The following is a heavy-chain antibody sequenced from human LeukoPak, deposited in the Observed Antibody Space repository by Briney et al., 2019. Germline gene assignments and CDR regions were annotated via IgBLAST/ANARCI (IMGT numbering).Heavy chain of an antibody. CDR1: GFTFSSYE. CDR2: ISSSGSTI. V-gene: IGHV3-48*03. J-gene: IGHJ4*02. CDR3: ARTYYDSSGHGNFDY. D-gene: IGHD3-22*01. Sequence: PGGSLRLSCAASGFTFSSYEMNWVRQAPGKGLEWVSYISSSGSTIYYADSVKGRFTISRDNAKNSLYLQMNSLRAEDTAVYYCARTYYDSSGHGNFDYWGQGTLVTVSS.